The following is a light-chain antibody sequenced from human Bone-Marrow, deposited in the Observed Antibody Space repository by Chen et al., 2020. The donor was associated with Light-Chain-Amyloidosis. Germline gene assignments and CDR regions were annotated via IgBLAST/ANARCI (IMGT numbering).Light chain of an antibody. CDR2: DVS. Sequence: QSALTPPASVSGPPGQAFPIACTGTSSDVGGYNYVSWYQQPPGKAPKLMIYDVSNRPSGVSNRFSGSKSGNTASLTISGLQAEDEADYYCSSYTSSSTLDVFGTGTKVTVL. CDR1: SSDVGGYNY. J-gene: IGLJ1*01. V-gene: IGLV2-14*01. CDR3: SSYTSSSTLDV.